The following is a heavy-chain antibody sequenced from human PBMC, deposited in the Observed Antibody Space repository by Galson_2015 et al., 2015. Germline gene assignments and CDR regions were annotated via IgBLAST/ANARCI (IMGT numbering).Heavy chain of an antibody. CDR1: GFSLSTSGVG. Sequence: PALVQPTQTLTLTCTFSGFSLSTSGVGVGWIRQPPGKALEWLALIYWDDDKRYSPSLKSRLTITKDTSKNQVVLTITNMDPVDTATYHCAHNAHTATLRFWGQGALVTVSS. CDR2: IYWDDDK. CDR3: AHNAHTATLRF. V-gene: IGHV2-5*02. J-gene: IGHJ4*02. D-gene: IGHD5-18*01.